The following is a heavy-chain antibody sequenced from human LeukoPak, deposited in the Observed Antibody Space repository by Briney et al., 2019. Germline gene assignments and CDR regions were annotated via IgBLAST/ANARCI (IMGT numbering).Heavy chain of an antibody. CDR2: IYSGGST. D-gene: IGHD5-18*01. CDR1: GFTVSSNY. Sequence: GGSLRLSCAASGFTVSSNYMSWVRQAPGKGLEGVSVIYSGGSTYYADSVKGRFTISSDNSKNTLYLQMNSLRAEDTAVYYCARSSDTSMVSDYWGQGTLVTVSS. J-gene: IGHJ4*02. V-gene: IGHV3-53*01. CDR3: ARSSDTSMVSDY.